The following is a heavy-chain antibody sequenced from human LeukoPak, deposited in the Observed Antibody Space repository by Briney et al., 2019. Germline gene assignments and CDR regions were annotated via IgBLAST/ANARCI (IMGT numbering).Heavy chain of an antibody. D-gene: IGHD6-19*01. CDR3: ARGGSGWYGDY. V-gene: IGHV1-46*01. CDR1: GYTFTSYY. CDR2: INPSGGST. J-gene: IGHJ4*02. Sequence: ASVKVSCKASGYTFTSYYTHWVRQALGQGLEWMGIINPSGGSTSYAQKFQGRVTMTRDTSTSTVYMELSSLRSEDTAVYYCARGGSGWYGDYWGQGTLVTVSS.